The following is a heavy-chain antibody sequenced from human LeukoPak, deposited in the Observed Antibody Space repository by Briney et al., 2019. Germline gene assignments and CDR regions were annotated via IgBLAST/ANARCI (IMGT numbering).Heavy chain of an antibody. CDR3: WGINYYCTSSTCNRRNWFDP. CDR2: INHSGST. D-gene: IGHD2-2*01. V-gene: IGHV4-34*01. CDR1: GGSFSSYY. J-gene: IGHJ5*02. Sequence: SETLSLTCAVYGGSFSSYYWSWIRQPPGKGLEWIAEINHSGSTNYNPSLKSRVTISVDTPKNQFSLQLTSVTASDRAVYYCWGINYYCTSSTCNRRNWFDPWGQGTLVTVSS.